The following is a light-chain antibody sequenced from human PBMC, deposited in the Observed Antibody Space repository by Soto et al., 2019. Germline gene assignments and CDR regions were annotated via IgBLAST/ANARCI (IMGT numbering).Light chain of an antibody. CDR2: DAS. V-gene: IGKV1D-13*01. Sequence: AIQLTQSPSSLSASVGDRVTITCRASQGISSALAWYQQKPGKAPKLLIYDASSLEGGVPSRFSGSGSGTDFTLTISSLQPEDFATYYCQQFNNYRITFGQGTRLEIK. J-gene: IGKJ5*01. CDR3: QQFNNYRIT. CDR1: QGISSA.